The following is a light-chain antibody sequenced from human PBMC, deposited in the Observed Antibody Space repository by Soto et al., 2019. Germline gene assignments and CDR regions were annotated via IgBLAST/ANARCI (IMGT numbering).Light chain of an antibody. V-gene: IGKV3D-15*02. CDR1: QSVSSD. J-gene: IGKJ1*01. Sequence: EIVMTQSPATLSVSPGERATLSCRASQSVSSDLAWYQHTPGQAPRLLIYGASSRATGIPARFSGSGSGTEFTLTISSLQSEDFAVYYCQQYGSSPGTFGQGTKGDIK. CDR3: QQYGSSPGT. CDR2: GAS.